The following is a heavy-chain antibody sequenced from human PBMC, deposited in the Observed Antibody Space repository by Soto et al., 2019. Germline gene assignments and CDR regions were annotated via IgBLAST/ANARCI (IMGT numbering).Heavy chain of an antibody. CDR1: GFTFSSYG. CDR3: ARYLSELNSSLLGYYCMDV. J-gene: IGHJ6*02. V-gene: IGHV3-33*01. CDR2: IWYDGSNK. Sequence: QVQLVESGGGVVQPGRSLRLSCAASGFTFSSYGMHWVRQAPGKGLEWVAVIWYDGSNKYYADSVKGRFTISRDNSKNTLYLQMNSLRAEDTSVYYCARYLSELNSSLLGYYCMDVWGQGTTGTASS. D-gene: IGHD6-13*01.